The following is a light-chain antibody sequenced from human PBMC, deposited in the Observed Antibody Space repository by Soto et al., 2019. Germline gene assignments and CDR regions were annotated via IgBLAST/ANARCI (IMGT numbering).Light chain of an antibody. J-gene: IGKJ1*01. CDR1: QSVRNN. V-gene: IGKV3D-15*01. Sequence: IVMTRSPATLSVSPGERATVPCRASQSVRNNLAWYQQKRGQAPRRLIYGASIRATGIPDRFSGSGSGTDFTLTISRLEPEDFALYYCQQYHTSPLTFGQGTKVDIK. CDR2: GAS. CDR3: QQYHTSPLT.